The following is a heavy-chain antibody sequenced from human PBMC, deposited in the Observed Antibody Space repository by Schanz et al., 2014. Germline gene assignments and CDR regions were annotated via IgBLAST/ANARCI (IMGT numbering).Heavy chain of an antibody. V-gene: IGHV3-23*01. CDR2: IDGRGITT. D-gene: IGHD1-26*01. J-gene: IGHJ6*02. CDR1: GFTFGSYA. Sequence: EVRLLESGGGLVQPGGSLRLSCVGSGFTFGSYAMNWVRQAPGKGLEWVAIIDGRGITTFYADSVKGRFTTSRDNSKNTMYLQMNSLRAEDTAVYYCVKDLQRELLRDDHYYGMDVWGQGTTVTVSS. CDR3: VKDLQRELLRDDHYYGMDV.